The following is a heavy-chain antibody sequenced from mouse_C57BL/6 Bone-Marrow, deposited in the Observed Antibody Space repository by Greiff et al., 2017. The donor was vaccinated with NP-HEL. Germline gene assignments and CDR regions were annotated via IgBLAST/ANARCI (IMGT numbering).Heavy chain of an antibody. CDR1: GYTFTSYT. V-gene: IGHV1-4*01. J-gene: IGHJ1*03. D-gene: IGHD1-1*01. CDR3: ARGHYGSSYGYFDV. Sequence: VHLVESGAELARPGASVKMSCKASGYTFTSYTMHWVKQRPGQGLEWIGYINPSSGYTKYNQKFKDKATLTADKSSSTAYMQLSSLTSEDSAVYYCARGHYGSSYGYFDVWGTGTTVTVSS. CDR2: INPSSGYT.